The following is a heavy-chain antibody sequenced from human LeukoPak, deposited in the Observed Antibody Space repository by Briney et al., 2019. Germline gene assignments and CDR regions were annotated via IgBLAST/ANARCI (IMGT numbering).Heavy chain of an antibody. CDR2: IYTSGST. CDR3: ARGGFLEWLLLGDY. V-gene: IGHV4-4*07. CDR1: GGSISSYY. D-gene: IGHD3-3*01. J-gene: IGHJ4*02. Sequence: SETLSLTCAVSGGSISSYYWSWIRQPAGKGLEWIGRIYTSGSTNYNPSLKSRVTMSLDTSKNQFSLKLSSVTAADTAVYYCARGGFLEWLLLGDYWGQGTLVSVSS.